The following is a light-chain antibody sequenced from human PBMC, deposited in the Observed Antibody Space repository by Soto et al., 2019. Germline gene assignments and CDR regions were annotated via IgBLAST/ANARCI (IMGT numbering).Light chain of an antibody. V-gene: IGLV1-40*01. Sequence: QSALTQPPSVSGAPGQRVTISCTGSSSNIGAGYEVHWYQQLPGTAPKLLIYGNNNRPSGVPDRFSGSKSATSASLAITGLQAEDEADYYCQSYDSSLSVLYVFGTGTKLTVL. CDR3: QSYDSSLSVLYV. J-gene: IGLJ1*01. CDR2: GNN. CDR1: SSNIGAGYE.